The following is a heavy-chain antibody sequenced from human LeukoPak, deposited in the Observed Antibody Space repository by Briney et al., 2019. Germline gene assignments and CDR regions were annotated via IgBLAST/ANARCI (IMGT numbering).Heavy chain of an antibody. CDR2: INHSGST. Sequence: SETLSLTCAVYGGSFSGYYWSWIRQPPGKGLEWIGEINHSGSTNYNPSLKSRVTISVDRSKNQFSLKLSSVTAADTAVYYCARAPDSSYYDYWGQGTLVTVSS. CDR3: ARAPDSSYYDY. J-gene: IGHJ4*02. V-gene: IGHV4-34*01. CDR1: GGSFSGYY.